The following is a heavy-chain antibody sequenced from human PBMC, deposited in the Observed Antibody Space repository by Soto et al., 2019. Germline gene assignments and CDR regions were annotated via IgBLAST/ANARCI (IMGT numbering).Heavy chain of an antibody. D-gene: IGHD3-9*01. J-gene: IGHJ4*02. CDR3: ARDRAFTYRDILTGYYTVARLDY. V-gene: IGHV4-59*12. CDR2: IYHSGST. CDR1: GGSISSYY. Sequence: SETLSLTCTVSGGSISSYYWSWIRQPPGKGLEWIGEIYHSGSTNYNPSLKSRVTISVDKSKNQFSLKLSSVTAAGTAVYYCARDRAFTYRDILTGYYTVARLDYWGQGTLVT.